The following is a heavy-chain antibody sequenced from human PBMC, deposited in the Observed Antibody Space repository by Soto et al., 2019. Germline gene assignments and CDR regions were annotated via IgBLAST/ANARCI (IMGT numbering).Heavy chain of an antibody. CDR1: GFTFSSYA. CDR2: ISYDGSSE. CDR3: AKDLTSGSYSYFDY. V-gene: IGHV3-30*18. D-gene: IGHD1-26*01. J-gene: IGHJ4*02. Sequence: QVQLVESGGGVAQPGRSLRLSCAASGFTFSSYAMHWVRQAPGKGLEWVTAISYDGSSEYYADSVKGRFTISRDNSNNTLYLQMNSLRAEDTAVFYCAKDLTSGSYSYFDYWGQGALVTVSS.